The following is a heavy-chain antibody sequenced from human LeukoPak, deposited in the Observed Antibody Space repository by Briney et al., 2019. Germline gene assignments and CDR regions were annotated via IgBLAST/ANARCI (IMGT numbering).Heavy chain of an antibody. D-gene: IGHD1-1*01. CDR1: GFTFSSYS. V-gene: IGHV3-21*01. J-gene: IGHJ4*02. Sequence: PGGSLRLSCAASGFTFSSYSMNWVRQAPGKGLEWVSSISSSSSYIYYADSVKGRFTISRDNAKNSLHLQMNSLRAEDTAVYYCASSTTGTTSVDYWGQGTLVTVSS. CDR3: ASSTTGTTSVDY. CDR2: ISSSSSYI.